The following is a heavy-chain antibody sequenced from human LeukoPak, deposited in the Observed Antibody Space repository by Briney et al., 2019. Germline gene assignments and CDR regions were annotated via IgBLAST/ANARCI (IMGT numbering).Heavy chain of an antibody. CDR3: AKTKLGYCSGGSCYSRHYRLDY. D-gene: IGHD2-15*01. V-gene: IGHV3-23*01. CDR2: ISGSGGST. Sequence: PGGSLRLSCATSGFTFSSYAISWVRQAPGKGLEWVAAISGSGGSTYYADSVKGRFTISRDNSKNPLYLQMNSMRDEATAVYSCAKTKLGYCSGGSCYSRHYRLDYWGQGTLVTVSS. J-gene: IGHJ4*02. CDR1: GFTFSSYA.